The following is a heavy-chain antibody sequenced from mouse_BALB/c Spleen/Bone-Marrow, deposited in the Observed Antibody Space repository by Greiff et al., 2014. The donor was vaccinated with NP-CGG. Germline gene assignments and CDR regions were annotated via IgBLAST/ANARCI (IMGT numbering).Heavy chain of an antibody. V-gene: IGHV1-63*02. J-gene: IGHJ4*01. CDR3: ARDMITTRAIDY. CDR1: GYTFNNYW. Sequence: VQLKQSGAELVRPGTSVKISCKASGYTFNNYWLGWVKQRPGHGLEWIGDIYPGGGYTDYNEKFKGKATLTADTSSSTAYMQLSSLTSEDSAVYFCARDMITTRAIDYWGQGTSVTVSS. CDR2: IYPGGGYT. D-gene: IGHD2-4*01.